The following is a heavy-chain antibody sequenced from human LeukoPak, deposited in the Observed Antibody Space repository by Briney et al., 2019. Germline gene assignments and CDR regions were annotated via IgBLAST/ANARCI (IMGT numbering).Heavy chain of an antibody. CDR1: GLSVRGSY. CDR3: TRDLTGTTWSENDY. Sequence: PGGSLRLSCVASGLSVRGSYMSWVSQAPGKGLEWVSVIYSGDRTYYADSVKGRFTISRDTSKNTLYLQMNNLRADDTAMYYCTRDLTGTTWSENDYWGQGTLVTISS. J-gene: IGHJ4*02. V-gene: IGHV3-53*01. CDR2: IYSGDRT. D-gene: IGHD6-13*01.